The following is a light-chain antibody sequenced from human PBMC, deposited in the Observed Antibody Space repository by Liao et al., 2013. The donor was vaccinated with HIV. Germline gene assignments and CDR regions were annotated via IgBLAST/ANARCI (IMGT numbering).Light chain of an antibody. CDR2: KDS. CDR3: QSADSSGTCPV. Sequence: SYELTQPPSVSVSPGQTASITCSGDKLGDKYTSWYQQKPGQSPVLVIYKDSERPSGIPERFSGSSSGTTVTLTISGVQAEDEADYYCQSADSSGTCPVFGGGTKLTVL. J-gene: IGLJ3*02. V-gene: IGLV3-25*03. CDR1: KLGDKY.